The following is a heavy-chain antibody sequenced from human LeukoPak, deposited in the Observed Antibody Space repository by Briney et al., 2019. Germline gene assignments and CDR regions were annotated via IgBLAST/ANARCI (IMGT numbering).Heavy chain of an antibody. CDR1: GFAFSSYA. D-gene: IGHD3-22*01. J-gene: IGHJ4*02. CDR2: ISGSGGRT. V-gene: IGHV3-23*01. Sequence: GGSLRLSCAASGFAFSSYAMIWVRQAPGKGLEWVSSISGSGGRTYYADSVKGRFTISRDNSKNTLYLQMNSPRAEDTAVYYRAKGHVDGEGYYYFDYWGQGTLVTVSS. CDR3: AKGHVDGEGYYYFDY.